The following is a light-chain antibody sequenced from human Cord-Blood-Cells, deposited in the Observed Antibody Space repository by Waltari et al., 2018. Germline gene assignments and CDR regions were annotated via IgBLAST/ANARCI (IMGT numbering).Light chain of an antibody. V-gene: IGLV4-69*01. J-gene: IGLJ3*02. CDR3: QTWGTGIQV. CDR1: SGHSSYA. Sequence: QLVLTQSPSASASLGASVKLTCPLSSGHSSYAIAWHQQQPEKGPRYLMKLNSDGSHSKGDGIPDRFSGSSSGAERYLTISSLQSEEEADYYCQTWGTGIQVFGGGTKLTVL. CDR2: LNSDGSH.